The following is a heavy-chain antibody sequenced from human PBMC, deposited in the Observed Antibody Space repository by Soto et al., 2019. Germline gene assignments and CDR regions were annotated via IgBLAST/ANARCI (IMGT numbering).Heavy chain of an antibody. CDR1: GYTFTGYY. CDR3: ASDNYEFGSGYRLSYGMDV. J-gene: IGHJ6*01. V-gene: IGHV1-2*02. Sequence: ASVKVSCKASGYTFTGYYMHWVRQAPGQGLEWMGWINPNSGGTNYAQKFQGRVTMTRDTSISTAYMELSRLRSADTAVYYCASDNYEFGSGYRLSYGMDVWGQGTPVTVSS. CDR2: INPNSGGT. D-gene: IGHD3-3*01.